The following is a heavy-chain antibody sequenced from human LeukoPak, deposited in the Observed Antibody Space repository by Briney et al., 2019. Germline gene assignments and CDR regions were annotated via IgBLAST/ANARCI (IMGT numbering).Heavy chain of an antibody. CDR2: ISYDGSNK. Sequence: GGSLRLSCAASGLTFRSHGMHWVRQAPGKGLEWVAFISYDGSNKYYADSLKGRFTISRDNSKNTLYLQMNSLRPDDTAVYYCAKDGEGMDVWGQGTTVTVSS. V-gene: IGHV3-30*18. CDR3: AKDGEGMDV. J-gene: IGHJ6*02. CDR1: GLTFRSHG.